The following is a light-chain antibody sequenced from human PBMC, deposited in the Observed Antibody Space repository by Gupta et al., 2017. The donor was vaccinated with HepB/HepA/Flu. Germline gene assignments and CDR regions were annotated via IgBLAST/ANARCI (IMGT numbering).Light chain of an antibody. J-gene: IGKJ1*01. CDR3: QQSSSTPWT. CDR2: AAS. Sequence: DIRMTQSPSSLSASVGDRVTTTCRASQSISNYLNWYQQKPGKAPKLLIYAASTLQSGVPSRFSGSGSGTDFTLTISSLQPEDVATYFCQQSSSTPWTFGQGTKVEIK. V-gene: IGKV1-39*01. CDR1: QSISNY.